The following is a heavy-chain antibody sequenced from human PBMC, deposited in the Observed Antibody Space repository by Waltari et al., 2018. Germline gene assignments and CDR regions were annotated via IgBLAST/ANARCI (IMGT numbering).Heavy chain of an antibody. J-gene: IGHJ6*03. D-gene: IGHD3-10*01. CDR3: ARDGSGSYWYYMDV. CDR2: IKSNTGGT. CDR1: GYNFNGHY. Sequence: QVQLVQSGAEVKNPGASVKVSCQASGYNFNGHYIHWVRQAPGQGLEWLGWIKSNTGGTKYAQKFQGRVTMTRAASITTVYMELSSLRSDDTAVYYCARDGSGSYWYYMDVWGKGTTVTISS. V-gene: IGHV1-2*02.